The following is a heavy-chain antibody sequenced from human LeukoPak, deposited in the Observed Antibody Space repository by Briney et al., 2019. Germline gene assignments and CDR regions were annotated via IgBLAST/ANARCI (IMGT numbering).Heavy chain of an antibody. CDR2: IKSKNVGGTT. Sequence: PGGSLRISCAASGFTFSTPWMSWVRQAPGKGLEWVGRIKSKNVGGTTEFTAPVKGRFTISRDDSKNTVYLQMNSLRTEDTAVYYCITEYYGSAMYWGQGALVTVSS. CDR3: ITEYYGSAMY. J-gene: IGHJ4*02. CDR1: GFTFSTPW. D-gene: IGHD3-10*01. V-gene: IGHV3-15*01.